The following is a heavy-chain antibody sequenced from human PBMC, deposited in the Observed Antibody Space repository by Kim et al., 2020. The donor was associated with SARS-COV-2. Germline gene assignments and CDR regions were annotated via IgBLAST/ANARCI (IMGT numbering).Heavy chain of an antibody. CDR1: GGSFSGYY. J-gene: IGHJ4*02. V-gene: IGHV4-34*01. D-gene: IGHD5-18*01. CDR2: INHSGST. Sequence: SETLSLTCAVYGGSFSGYYWSWIRQPPGKGLEWIGEINHSGSTNYNPSLKSRVTISVDTSKNQFSLKLSSVTAADTAVYYCAGGASVDTAIPLSPPLADYWGQGTLVTVSS. CDR3: AGGASVDTAIPLSPPLADY.